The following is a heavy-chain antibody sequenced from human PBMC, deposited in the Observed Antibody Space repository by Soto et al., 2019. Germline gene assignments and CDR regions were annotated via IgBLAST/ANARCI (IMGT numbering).Heavy chain of an antibody. CDR3: AKGGYSSAWYRYGMDV. CDR1: GFIFSSYG. J-gene: IGHJ6*02. D-gene: IGHD6-19*01. Sequence: QVQLVESGGGVVQPGRSLRLSCAASGFIFSSYGMHWVRQTPGKVLEWVAVISYDGINKYYADSVEGRFTISRDNSKNTLSLQMNSLRGEDTAVYYCAKGGYSSAWYRYGMDVWGQGTTVTVSS. CDR2: ISYDGINK. V-gene: IGHV3-30*18.